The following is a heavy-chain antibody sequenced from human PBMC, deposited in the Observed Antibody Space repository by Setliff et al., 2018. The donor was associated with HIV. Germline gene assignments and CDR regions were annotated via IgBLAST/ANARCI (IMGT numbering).Heavy chain of an antibody. Sequence: ASVKVSCKASGYTFTSYYMHWVRQAPGQGLEWMGIINPSGGSTSYAQKFRGRLAITADKSTTTAYMELSSLTSEDTAIYYCARLGVGYSTSWEHHFDFWGQGTLVTVSS. V-gene: IGHV1-46*01. CDR2: INPSGGST. CDR3: ARLGVGYSTSWEHHFDF. CDR1: GYTFTSYY. D-gene: IGHD6-6*01. J-gene: IGHJ4*02.